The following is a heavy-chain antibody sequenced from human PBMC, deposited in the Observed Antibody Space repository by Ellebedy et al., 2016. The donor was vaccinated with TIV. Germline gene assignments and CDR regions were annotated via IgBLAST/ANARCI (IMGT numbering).Heavy chain of an antibody. CDR1: GGSISSYY. V-gene: IGHV4-59*01. CDR3: ASGFSYGLLDY. Sequence: MPSETLSLTCSVSGGSISSYYWSWIRQHPGKGLEWIGNILYSGSTNYNPSLKSRITISVDTSKNQFSLKLSSVTAADTAVFYCASGFSYGLLDYWGQGTLVAVSS. D-gene: IGHD5-18*01. CDR2: ILYSGST. J-gene: IGHJ4*02.